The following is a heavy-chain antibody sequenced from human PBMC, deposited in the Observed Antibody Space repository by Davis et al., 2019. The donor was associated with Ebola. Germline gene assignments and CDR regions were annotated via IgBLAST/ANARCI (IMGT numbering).Heavy chain of an antibody. D-gene: IGHD3-9*01. CDR3: ARVNEATGYSRFDT. CDR2: INWNGGSS. V-gene: IGHV3-20*01. CDR1: GFTFADYP. J-gene: IGHJ5*01. Sequence: GGSLRLSCGASGFTFADYPMTWVRQAPGKGLEWVSGINWNGGSSGSADSVKGRFTISRGNVKNSLYLRMNDLRVEDTAVYHCARVNEATGYSRFDTWGQGTLVTVSS.